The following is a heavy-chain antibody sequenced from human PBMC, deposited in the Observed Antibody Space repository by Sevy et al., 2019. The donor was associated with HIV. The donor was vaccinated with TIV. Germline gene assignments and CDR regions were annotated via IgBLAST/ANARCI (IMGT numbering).Heavy chain of an antibody. Sequence: SETLSLTCTVSGVSVSPYYWAWIRQPPGKGLECVAFSGSTNYNPSLKSRATTSVDTSKNQFSLKLSAVTAADTAIHYCARGGPNQQQLDYFDHWGQGTLVTVSS. CDR3: ARGGPNQQQLDYFDH. J-gene: IGHJ4*02. CDR1: GVSVSPYY. D-gene: IGHD1-1*01. V-gene: IGHV4-59*02. CDR2: SGST.